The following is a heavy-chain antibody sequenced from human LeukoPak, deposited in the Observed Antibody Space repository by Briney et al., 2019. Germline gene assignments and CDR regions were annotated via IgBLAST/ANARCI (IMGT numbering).Heavy chain of an antibody. CDR2: ISAYNGNT. Sequence: ASVTVSCKASGYTFTSYGISWVRQAPGQGLEWMGWISAYNGNTNYAQKLQGRVTMTTDTSTSTAYMELRSLRSDDTAVYYCARGKRIAAAGTIWFDPWGQGTLVTVSS. CDR3: ARGKRIAAAGTIWFDP. D-gene: IGHD6-13*01. J-gene: IGHJ5*02. V-gene: IGHV1-18*01. CDR1: GYTFTSYG.